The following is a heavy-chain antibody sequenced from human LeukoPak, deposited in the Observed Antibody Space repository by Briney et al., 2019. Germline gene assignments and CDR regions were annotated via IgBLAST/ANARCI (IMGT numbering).Heavy chain of an antibody. V-gene: IGHV3-7*01. Sequence: GGSLRLSCAASGFTFSNYWMTWVRQAPGKGLEWVANINRDGSERYYVDSVKGRFTISRDDAKSSLYLQMNSLRAEDTAVYYCAREVPGAYYFDYWGQGTLVTVSS. J-gene: IGHJ4*02. CDR3: AREVPGAYYFDY. CDR1: GFTFSNYW. CDR2: INRDGSER. D-gene: IGHD1-14*01.